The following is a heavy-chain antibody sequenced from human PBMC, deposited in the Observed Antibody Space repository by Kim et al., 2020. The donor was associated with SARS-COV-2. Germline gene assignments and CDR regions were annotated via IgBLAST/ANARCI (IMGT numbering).Heavy chain of an antibody. V-gene: IGHV4-31*03. CDR3: ARGSGVAVAGLEVE. CDR1: GGSISSGGYY. J-gene: IGHJ4*02. Sequence: SETLSLTCTVSGGSISSGGYYWSWIRQHPGKGLEWIGYIYYSGSTYYNPSLKSRVTISVDTSKNQFSLKLSSVTAADTAVYYCARGSGVAVAGLEVEWGQGTLVTVSS. D-gene: IGHD6-19*01. CDR2: IYYSGST.